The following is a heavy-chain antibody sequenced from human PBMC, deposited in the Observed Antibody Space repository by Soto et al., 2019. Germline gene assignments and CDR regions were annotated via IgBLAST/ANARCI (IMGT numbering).Heavy chain of an antibody. CDR1: GFTFRSYA. V-gene: IGHV3-23*01. CDR3: AKGSGTHDY. J-gene: IGHJ4*02. Sequence: VQLLESGGGLVQPGGSLRLSCAASGFTFRSYAMSWVRQAPGKGLEWVSIISGGTVTTDYADSVKGRFTISRDNSKNTPYLQMNSLRAEDTAVYYCAKGSGTHDYWGQGTLVTVSS. CDR2: ISGGTVTT. D-gene: IGHD1-1*01.